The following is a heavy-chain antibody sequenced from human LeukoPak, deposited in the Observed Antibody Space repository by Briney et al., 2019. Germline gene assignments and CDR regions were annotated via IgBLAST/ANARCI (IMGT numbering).Heavy chain of an antibody. CDR2: ISSSGNT. J-gene: IGHJ4*02. Sequence: GGSLRLSCAASGFTFSRSAMTWVRQTPGKGLDWVSSISSSGNTYYADSVKGRFTISRDNSKNMLYLQMNSLRAEDTAVYYCVKGRITEDGLDFWGQGTLVTVSS. CDR1: GFTFSRSA. CDR3: VKGRITEDGLDF. V-gene: IGHV3-23*01. D-gene: IGHD6-13*01.